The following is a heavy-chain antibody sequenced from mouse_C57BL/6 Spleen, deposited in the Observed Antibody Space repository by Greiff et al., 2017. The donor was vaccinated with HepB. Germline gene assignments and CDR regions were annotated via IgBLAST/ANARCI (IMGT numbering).Heavy chain of an antibody. Sequence: EVQLQESGGGLVQPGGSLSLSCAASGFTFTDYYMSWVRQPPGKALEWLGFIRNKANGYTTEYSASVKGRFTISRDNSQSILYLQMNALRAEDSATYYCARSYYYGSSYGYWGQGTTLTVSS. D-gene: IGHD1-1*01. CDR1: GFTFTDYY. J-gene: IGHJ2*01. CDR3: ARSYYYGSSYGY. CDR2: IRNKANGYTT. V-gene: IGHV7-3*01.